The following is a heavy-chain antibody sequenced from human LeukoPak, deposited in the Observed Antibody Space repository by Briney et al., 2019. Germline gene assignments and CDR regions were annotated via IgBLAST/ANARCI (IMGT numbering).Heavy chain of an antibody. Sequence: PGGSLRLSCAASGFTFSSYSMNWVRQAPGKGLEWVSYISSSSSSTIYYADSVKGRFTISRDNAKNSLYLQMNSLRAEDTAVYYCARAHDYGDYVHQDYWGQGTLVTVSS. V-gene: IGHV3-48*01. D-gene: IGHD4-17*01. CDR1: GFTFSSYS. J-gene: IGHJ4*02. CDR3: ARAHDYGDYVHQDY. CDR2: ISSSSSSTI.